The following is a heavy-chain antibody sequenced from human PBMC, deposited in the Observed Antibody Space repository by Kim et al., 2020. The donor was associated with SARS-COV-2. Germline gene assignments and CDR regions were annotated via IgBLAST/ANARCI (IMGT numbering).Heavy chain of an antibody. V-gene: IGHV1-2*02. D-gene: IGHD3-10*01. CDR3: ATTRGLFGSGRDGLFD. CDR2: FNPNSGGT. Sequence: ASVKVSCKATGYTFTGYYMHWVRQAPVQGLEWMGWFNPNSGGTNYEQKFQGRVTMTRDTSISTAYTELRRLRSDYTAVHYFATTRGLFGSGRDGLFD. J-gene: IGHJ4*01. CDR1: GYTFTGYY.